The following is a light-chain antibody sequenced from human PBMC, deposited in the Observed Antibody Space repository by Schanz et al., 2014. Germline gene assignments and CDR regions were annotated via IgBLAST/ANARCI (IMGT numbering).Light chain of an antibody. CDR1: QGIGDA. CDR3: LQDYTYSWT. V-gene: IGKV1-6*01. J-gene: IGKJ1*01. Sequence: AIQMTQSPSSLSASVGDRVNITCRASQGIGDALGWYQQKPGQAPNLLIYAATHLRSGVPSRFSGSGSGTSFTLTISRLQPEDFAPYFCLQDYTYSWTFGQGTMVDFK. CDR2: AAT.